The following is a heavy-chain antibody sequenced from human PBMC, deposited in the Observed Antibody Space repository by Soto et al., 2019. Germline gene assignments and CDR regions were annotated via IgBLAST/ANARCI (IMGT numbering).Heavy chain of an antibody. J-gene: IGHJ3*02. V-gene: IGHV1-69*08. CDR2: IIPILGIA. CDR3: ARDPGSGWYGDAFDI. CDR1: GGTSSSYT. D-gene: IGHD6-19*01. Sequence: QVQLVQSGAEVKKPGSSVKVSCKASGGTSSSYTISWVRQAPGQGLEWMGRIIPILGIANYAQKFQGRVTITADKSTSTAYMELSSLRSEDTAVYYCARDPGSGWYGDAFDIWGQGTMVTVSS.